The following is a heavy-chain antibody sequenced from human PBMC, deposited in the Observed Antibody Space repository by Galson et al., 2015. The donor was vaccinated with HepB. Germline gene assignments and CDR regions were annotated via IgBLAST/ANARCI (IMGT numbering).Heavy chain of an antibody. J-gene: IGHJ4*02. CDR2: IKQDGSEK. CDR3: ARDLRGSGWYVDY. CDR1: GFTFSSYW. Sequence: SLRLSCAASGFTFSSYWMSWVRQAPGKGLEWMANIKQDGSEKYYVDSVKGRFTISRDNAKNSLYLQMNSLRAEETAVYYCARDLRGSGWYVDYWGQGTLVTVSS. V-gene: IGHV3-7*01. D-gene: IGHD6-19*01.